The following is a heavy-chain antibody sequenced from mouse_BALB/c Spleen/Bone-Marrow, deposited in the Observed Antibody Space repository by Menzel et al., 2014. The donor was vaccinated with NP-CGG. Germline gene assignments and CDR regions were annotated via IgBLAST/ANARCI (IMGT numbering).Heavy chain of an antibody. CDR3: GRGDY. CDR1: GFTFSSFA. Sequence: EVKLMESGGGLVQPGGSRKLSCAASGFTFSSFAMHWIRQAPEKGLEWVAFISSGSNIIHYADTVKGRFTISRGNPKNTLFPQMTSLRSEDTAMYYCGRGDYWGQGTTLTVSS. CDR2: ISSGSNII. V-gene: IGHV5-17*02. J-gene: IGHJ2*01.